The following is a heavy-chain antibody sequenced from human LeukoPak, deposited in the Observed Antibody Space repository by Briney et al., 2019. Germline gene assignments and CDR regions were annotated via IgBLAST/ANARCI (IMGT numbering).Heavy chain of an antibody. D-gene: IGHD1-1*01. Sequence: ASVKVSCKASGSTFTGHYMHWVRQAPGQGLQWMGWLNPSSGDTKYAQNFQGRVTMTRDTSITTAYMQLNSLRSADTAVYFCASTDSDWNHEITFWGQGTLVTVSS. CDR3: ASTDSDWNHEITF. CDR2: LNPSSGDT. J-gene: IGHJ4*02. V-gene: IGHV1-2*02. CDR1: GSTFTGHY.